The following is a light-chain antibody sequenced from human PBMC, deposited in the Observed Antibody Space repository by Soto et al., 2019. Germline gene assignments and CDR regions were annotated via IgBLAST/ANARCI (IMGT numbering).Light chain of an antibody. CDR1: QSVSNN. CDR3: QHYNNWPIT. Sequence: IVMTQSPATLSVSPGESATLSCRASQSVSNNLTWYQQKPGQPPRLLIYGASTRATGVPARFSGSGSGTDFTLTISSLQAADFAVYHCQHYNNWPITFGQGTRLEIK. CDR2: GAS. V-gene: IGKV3-15*01. J-gene: IGKJ5*01.